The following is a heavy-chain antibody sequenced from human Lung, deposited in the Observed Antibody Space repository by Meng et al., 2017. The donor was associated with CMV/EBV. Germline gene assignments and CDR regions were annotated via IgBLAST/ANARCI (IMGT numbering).Heavy chain of an antibody. CDR3: ARADIVVVPAASGGAYYYYGRDG. CDR2: IIPIFGTA. Sequence: SVKVSCKASGGTFSSYAISWVRQAPGQGLEWMGGIIPIFGTANYAQKFQGRVTITTDESTSTAYMELSSLRSEDTAVYYCARADIVVVPAASGGAYYYYGRDGWGQGTXVTVSS. D-gene: IGHD2-2*01. J-gene: IGHJ6*02. CDR1: GGTFSSYA. V-gene: IGHV1-69*05.